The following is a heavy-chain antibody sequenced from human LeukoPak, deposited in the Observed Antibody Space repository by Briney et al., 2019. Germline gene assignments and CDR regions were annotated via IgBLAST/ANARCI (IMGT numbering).Heavy chain of an antibody. CDR2: IYYSGST. CDR3: AGKRCSGGSCFDAFDI. Sequence: SETLSLTCTVSGGSISSSSYHWGWIRQPPGKGLEWIGSIYYSGSTYYNPSLKSRVTISVDTSKNQFSLKLSSVTAADTAVYYCAGKRCSGGSCFDAFDIWGQGTMVTVSS. CDR1: GGSISSSSYH. J-gene: IGHJ3*02. V-gene: IGHV4-39*01. D-gene: IGHD2-15*01.